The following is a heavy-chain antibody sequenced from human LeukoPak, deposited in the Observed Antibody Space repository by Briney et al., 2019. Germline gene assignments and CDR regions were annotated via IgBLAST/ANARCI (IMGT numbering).Heavy chain of an antibody. CDR2: ISYDGSNK. J-gene: IGHJ6*02. D-gene: IGHD3-3*01. Sequence: QPGRSLRLSCAASGFTFSSYGMLWVRQAPGKGLEWVAVISYDGSNKYYADSVKGRFTISRDNSKNTLYLQMNSLRAEDTAVYYCAKDWLGRYDFWSGYAPASYGMDVWGQGTTVTVSS. V-gene: IGHV3-30*18. CDR3: AKDWLGRYDFWSGYAPASYGMDV. CDR1: GFTFSSYG.